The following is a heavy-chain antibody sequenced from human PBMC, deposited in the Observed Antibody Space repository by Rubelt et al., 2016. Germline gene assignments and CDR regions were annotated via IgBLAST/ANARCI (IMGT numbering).Heavy chain of an antibody. CDR1: GFTFIDYY. J-gene: IGHJ4*02. CDR3: ARDGPSVAPEFDY. D-gene: IGHD2-21*01. CDR2: ISPKGDTT. Sequence: QVQLVQSGAEVKKPGASVKVSCTASGFTFIDYYMYWVRQAPGQGLEWMGWISPKGDTTRDAGKFQGRVTMTRDSSISTAFLELTWLTSDDTAVYYCARDGPSVAPEFDYWGQGTLVTVSP. V-gene: IGHV1-2*02.